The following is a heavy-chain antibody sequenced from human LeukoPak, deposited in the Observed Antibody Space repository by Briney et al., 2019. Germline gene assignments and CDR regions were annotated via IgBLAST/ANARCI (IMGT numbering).Heavy chain of an antibody. J-gene: IGHJ3*02. Sequence: SETLSLTCTVSGGSISSSSYYRGWIRQPPGKGLEWIGNIYYSGSNYYNPSLKSRVTISVDTSRNQFSLKLSSLTAADTAVHYCARKGHDAFDIWGQGTVITVSS. CDR3: ARKGHDAFDI. CDR1: GGSISSSSYY. V-gene: IGHV4-39*01. CDR2: IYYSGSN.